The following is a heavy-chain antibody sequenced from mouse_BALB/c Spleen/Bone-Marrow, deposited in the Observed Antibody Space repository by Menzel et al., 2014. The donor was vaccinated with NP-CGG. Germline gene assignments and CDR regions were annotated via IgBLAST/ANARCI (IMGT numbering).Heavy chain of an antibody. D-gene: IGHD2-3*01. CDR3: ATYDGYCFDY. CDR2: ISYSGST. CDR1: GDSITNGY. Sequence: VQLQQSGPSLVKPSQTLSLTCSVTGDSITNGYWNWIRKFPGNKLEYMGYISYSGSTYYNPSLKSRISITRDTPKNQYYLQLNSVTTEDTATYYCATYDGYCFDYWRQGTPLPVSS. J-gene: IGHJ2*01. V-gene: IGHV3-8*02.